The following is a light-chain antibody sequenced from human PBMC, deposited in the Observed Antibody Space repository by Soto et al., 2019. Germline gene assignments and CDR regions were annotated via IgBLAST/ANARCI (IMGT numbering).Light chain of an antibody. CDR1: QSVSSSY. Sequence: DIVLTQSPGTLSLSPGERATLSCRASQSVSSSYLAWYQQKAGQAPRLLIYGASRRATSIPDRFSGGGSGTDFTLTISRLEPEDFVVYYCQHYGTSPTWKFGQGTKVEIK. J-gene: IGKJ1*01. V-gene: IGKV3-20*01. CDR2: GAS. CDR3: QHYGTSPTWK.